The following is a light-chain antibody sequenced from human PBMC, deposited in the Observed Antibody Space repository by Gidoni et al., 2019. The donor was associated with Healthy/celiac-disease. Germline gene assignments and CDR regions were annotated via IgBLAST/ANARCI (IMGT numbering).Light chain of an antibody. Sequence: DIVMTQSPDSLAVSLGERATINCKSSQSVLYSSNNKNYLAWYQQKPGQPPKRLIYWASTRESWVPDRFSGSGSGTDFTLTISSLQAEDVAVYDCQQYYSTPWTFGQGTKVEIK. J-gene: IGKJ1*01. V-gene: IGKV4-1*01. CDR2: WAS. CDR1: QSVLYSSNNKNY. CDR3: QQYYSTPWT.